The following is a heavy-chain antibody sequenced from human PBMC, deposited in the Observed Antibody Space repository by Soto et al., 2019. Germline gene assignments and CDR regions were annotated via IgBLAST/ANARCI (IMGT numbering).Heavy chain of an antibody. CDR2: IKSKTDGGTT. J-gene: IGHJ6*02. Sequence: GGSLRLSCAASGFTFSNAWMNWVRQAPGKGLEWVGRIKSKTDGGTTDYAAPVKGRFTISRDDSKNTLYLQMNSLKTEDTAVYYCTTENPVVVPAAMGYYYYGMDAWGQGTTVTVSS. CDR1: GFTFSNAW. CDR3: TTENPVVVPAAMGYYYYGMDA. V-gene: IGHV3-15*07. D-gene: IGHD2-2*01.